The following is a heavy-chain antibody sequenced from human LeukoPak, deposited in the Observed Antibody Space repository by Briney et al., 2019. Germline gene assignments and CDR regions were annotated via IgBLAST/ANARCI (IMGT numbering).Heavy chain of an antibody. CDR2: ISGSGGST. D-gene: IGHD2-2*01. J-gene: IGHJ4*02. CDR1: GFTFSSYA. CDR3: AKFTHCSSTSCYPSDY. V-gene: IGHV3-23*01. Sequence: GGSLRLSCAASGFTFSSYAMSWVRQAPGKGLEWVSAISGSGGSTYYADSVKGRFTISRDNTKNTLYLQMNSLRAEDTAVYYCAKFTHCSSTSCYPSDYWGQGTLVTVSS.